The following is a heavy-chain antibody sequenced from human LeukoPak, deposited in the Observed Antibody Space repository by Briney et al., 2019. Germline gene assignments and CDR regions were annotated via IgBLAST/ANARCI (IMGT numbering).Heavy chain of an antibody. CDR3: ARRAGAYSHPYDY. V-gene: IGHV3-53*01. Sequence: GSLRLSCTVSGFTVTIDSMRWVRPAPREGVGWVSFIYSVGSTHYSDSVKGRFTISRDNSKNTLYLQMNSLRAEDTAVYYCARRAGAYSHPYDYWGQGTLVTVSS. CDR1: GFTVTIDS. J-gene: IGHJ4*02. D-gene: IGHD4/OR15-4a*01. CDR2: IYSVGST.